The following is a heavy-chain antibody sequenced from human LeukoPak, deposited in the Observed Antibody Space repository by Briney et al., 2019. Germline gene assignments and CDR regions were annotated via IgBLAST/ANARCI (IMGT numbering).Heavy chain of an antibody. J-gene: IGHJ4*02. D-gene: IGHD2-15*01. V-gene: IGHV3-20*04. Sequence: GSLRLSCAASGFTFDDYDVSWVRQAPGKGLEWVSDINWNGGSTGYADSVKGRFTISRDNAKNSLYLQMNSLRAEDTALYYCAGGGGWYWGQGTLVTVSS. CDR2: INWNGGST. CDR3: AGGGGWY. CDR1: GFTFDDYD.